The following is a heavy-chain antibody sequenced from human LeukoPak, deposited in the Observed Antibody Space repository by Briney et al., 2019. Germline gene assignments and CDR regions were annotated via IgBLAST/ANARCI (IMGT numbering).Heavy chain of an antibody. CDR2: IYYSGCT. V-gene: IGHV4-59*01. CDR3: ATLFES. CDR1: GGSFSGYY. J-gene: IGHJ4*02. Sequence: PSETLSLTCAVYGGSFSGYYWSWIRQPPGKGLEWIGYIYYSGCTNYNPSLKSRVTISVDTSKNQFSLKLSSVTAADTAVYYCATLFESWGQGTLVTVSS.